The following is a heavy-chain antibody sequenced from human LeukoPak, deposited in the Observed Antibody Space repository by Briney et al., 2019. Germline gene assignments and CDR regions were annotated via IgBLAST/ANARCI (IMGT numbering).Heavy chain of an antibody. J-gene: IGHJ4*02. Sequence: GGSLRLSCAASGFTFSSYSMNWVRQAPGKGLEWVSSISSSGYIYYADSVKGRFTISRDNAKNSLYLQMNSLRAEDTAVYYCASGDYPDYWGQGTLVTVSS. CDR1: GFTFSSYS. CDR2: ISSSGYI. V-gene: IGHV3-21*01. CDR3: ASGDYPDY. D-gene: IGHD4-17*01.